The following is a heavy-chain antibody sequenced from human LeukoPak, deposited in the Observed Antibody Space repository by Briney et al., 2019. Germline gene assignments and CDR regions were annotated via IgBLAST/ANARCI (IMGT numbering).Heavy chain of an antibody. CDR1: GFTFCTYG. D-gene: IGHD4/OR15-4a*01. J-gene: IGHJ4*02. CDR3: LVTCYGAIY. Sequence: PGRSLRLSCAASGFTFCTYGMHWVRQAPGKGLEWVAVISYDGSNKYYADSVKGRFTVSRDNSKNTLYLQMDSLRADDTAMYYCLVTCYGAIYWGQGTLVTASS. V-gene: IGHV3-30*03. CDR2: ISYDGSNK.